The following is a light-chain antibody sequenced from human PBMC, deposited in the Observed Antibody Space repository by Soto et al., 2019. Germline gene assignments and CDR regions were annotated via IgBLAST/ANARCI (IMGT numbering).Light chain of an antibody. CDR3: QQRSNWPPRYT. J-gene: IGKJ2*01. CDR2: DAS. CDR1: QSVSSY. Sequence: EIVLTQSPATLSLSPGERATLSCRASQSVSSYLAWYQQKTVQAPRLLIYDASNRATGIPARLNGSESGTDFTLTISSLEPEDFSVYYCQQRSNWPPRYTFGQGTKLEIK. V-gene: IGKV3-11*01.